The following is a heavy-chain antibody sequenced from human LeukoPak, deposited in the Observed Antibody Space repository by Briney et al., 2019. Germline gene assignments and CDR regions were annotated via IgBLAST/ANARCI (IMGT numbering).Heavy chain of an antibody. CDR1: GFTFNDYG. CDR3: AREDASAFDI. V-gene: IGHV3-66*01. J-gene: IGHJ3*02. D-gene: IGHD2-2*01. CDR2: IYSDGST. Sequence: GGSLRLSCAASGFTFNDYGMSWVRQAPGKGLEWVSVIYSDGSTYYADSVKGRFTISRDNSKNTLYLQMNSLRAEDTAVYYCAREDASAFDIWGQGTMVTVSS.